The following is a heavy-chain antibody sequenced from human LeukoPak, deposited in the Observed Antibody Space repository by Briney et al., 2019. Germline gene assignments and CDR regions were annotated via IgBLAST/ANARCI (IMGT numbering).Heavy chain of an antibody. V-gene: IGHV4-4*02. D-gene: IGHD2-21*02. Sequence: SETLSLTCTVSGGSIRSSYYYWSWVRQPPGKGLEWIGEIYHSGSTNYNPSLKSRVTISVDKSKNQFSLKLSSVTAADTAVYYCARVGGGDCIDYWGQGTLVTVSS. CDR1: GGSIRSSYYY. CDR2: IYHSGST. J-gene: IGHJ4*02. CDR3: ARVGGGDCIDY.